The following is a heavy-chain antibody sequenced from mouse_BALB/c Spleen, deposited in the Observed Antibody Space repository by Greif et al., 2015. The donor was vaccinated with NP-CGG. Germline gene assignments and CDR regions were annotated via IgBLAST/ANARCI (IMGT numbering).Heavy chain of an antibody. CDR1: GFNIKDTY. CDR3: ARKLGRGLYFDY. J-gene: IGHJ2*01. V-gene: IGHV14-3*02. CDR2: IDPANGNT. Sequence: EVQLQQSGAELVKPGASVKLSCTASGFNIKDTYMHWVKQRPEQGLEWIGGIDPANGNTKYDPKFQGKATITADTSSNTAYLQLSSLTSEDTAVYYCARKLGRGLYFDYWGQGTTLTVSS. D-gene: IGHD4-1*01.